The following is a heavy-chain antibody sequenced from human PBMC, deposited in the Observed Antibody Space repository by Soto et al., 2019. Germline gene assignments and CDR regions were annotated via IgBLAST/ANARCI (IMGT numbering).Heavy chain of an antibody. Sequence: QVQLVESGGGVVQPGRSLRLSCAASGFTFRSYAMHWVRQAPGKGLEWVAVISYDGSNEYYADSVKGRFTISRDKSKNTLYLQMNSLRAEDTAVYYCARARLDTPALDYWGQGTLVTVSS. D-gene: IGHD2-2*01. V-gene: IGHV3-30-3*01. CDR2: ISYDGSNE. J-gene: IGHJ4*02. CDR3: ARARLDTPALDY. CDR1: GFTFRSYA.